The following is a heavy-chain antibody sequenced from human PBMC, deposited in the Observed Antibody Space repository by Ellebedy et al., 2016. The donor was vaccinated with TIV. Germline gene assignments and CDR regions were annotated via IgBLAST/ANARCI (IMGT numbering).Heavy chain of an antibody. CDR1: GGSISSYY. Sequence: SETLSLTXTVSGGSISSYYLSWIRQPAWKGLEWIGRIYASGGTNYNPSLKSRVTVSLDTSKNQFSLKLSSVTAADTAVYYCARRTPSGSYNYFDYWGQGILVTVSS. V-gene: IGHV4-4*07. CDR2: IYASGGT. D-gene: IGHD1-26*01. CDR3: ARRTPSGSYNYFDY. J-gene: IGHJ4*02.